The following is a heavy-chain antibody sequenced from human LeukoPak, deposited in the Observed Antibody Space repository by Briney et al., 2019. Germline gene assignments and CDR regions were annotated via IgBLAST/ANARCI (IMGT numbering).Heavy chain of an antibody. D-gene: IGHD4-17*01. CDR2: INPNSGGT. Sequence: GASVKVSCKASGYTFTGYYMHWVRQAPGQGLEWMGWINPNSGGTNYAQKFQGRVTMTRDTSISTACMELSRLRSGDTAVYYCARARLRLFDYWGQGTLVTVSS. CDR1: GYTFTGYY. J-gene: IGHJ4*02. V-gene: IGHV1-2*02. CDR3: ARARLRLFDY.